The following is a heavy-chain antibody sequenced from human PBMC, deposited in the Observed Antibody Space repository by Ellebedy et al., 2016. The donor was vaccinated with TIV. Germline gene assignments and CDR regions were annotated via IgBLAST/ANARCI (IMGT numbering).Heavy chain of an antibody. D-gene: IGHD2-2*01. V-gene: IGHV3-30*18. CDR1: GFTFSGYG. CDR2: MAYDGNNT. CDR3: AKGRYCRSPSCPTVYYYYRMDV. Sequence: GGSLRLSXAASGFTFSGYGMHWVRQAPGKGLEWVAIMAYDGNNTYYADSVKGRFTISRDNSKNTLYLQMNSLRPEDTAVYYCAKGRYCRSPSCPTVYYYYRMDVWGEGTTVTVSS. J-gene: IGHJ6*04.